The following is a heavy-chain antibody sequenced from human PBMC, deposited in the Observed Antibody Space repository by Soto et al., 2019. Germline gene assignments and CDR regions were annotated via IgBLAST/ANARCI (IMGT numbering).Heavy chain of an antibody. CDR1: GFSISSGDYY. CDR3: ARDLSRGSASDY. D-gene: IGHD2-2*01. CDR2: IYYSWRT. Sequence: QVQLQESGPGLVKPSQTLSLPCTVSGFSISSGDYYWSWIRHPPGKGLEWIGYIYYSWRTYYNPSLKSRVTISVDTSKNQFSLKLSSVTAADTAVYYCARDLSRGSASDYWGQGTLVTVSS. J-gene: IGHJ4*02. V-gene: IGHV4-30-4*01.